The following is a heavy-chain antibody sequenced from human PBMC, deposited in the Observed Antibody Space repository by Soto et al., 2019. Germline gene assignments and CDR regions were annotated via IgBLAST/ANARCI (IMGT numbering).Heavy chain of an antibody. V-gene: IGHV3-7*01. J-gene: IGHJ1*01. Sequence: EVQLVESGGGLVQPGGSLRLSCAASGFTLTTYWMSWVRQAPGKGLEWVANIKGDGSEKNYVDSVKGRFTISRDNAKNSLYMRMNSLRGDGTAVYYCARDWGDAETPCLAYWGRGSRVTVSS. D-gene: IGHD3-16*01. CDR2: IKGDGSEK. CDR1: GFTLTTYW. CDR3: ARDWGDAETPCLAY.